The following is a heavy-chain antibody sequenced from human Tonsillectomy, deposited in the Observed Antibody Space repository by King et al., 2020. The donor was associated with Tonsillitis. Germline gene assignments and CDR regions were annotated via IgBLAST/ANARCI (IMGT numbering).Heavy chain of an antibody. CDR2: IRSKAYGGTT. CDR1: GFTFGDYA. J-gene: IGHJ4*02. V-gene: IGHV3-49*05. D-gene: IGHD5-18*01. CDR3: TTCPWIQLWLDYFDY. Sequence: VQLVESGGGLVKPGRSLRLSCTASGFTFGDYAMSWFCQAPGKGLGWVGFIRSKAYGGTTEYAASVKGRFTHSRDDHKSIAYLQMNSLKTEDTAVYYCTTCPWIQLWLDYFDYWGQGTLDTVSS.